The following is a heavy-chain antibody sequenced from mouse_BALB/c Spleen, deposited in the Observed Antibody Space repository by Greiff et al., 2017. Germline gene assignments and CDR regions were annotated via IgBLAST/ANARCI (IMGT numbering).Heavy chain of an antibody. V-gene: IGHV5-6-5*01. Sequence: EVKVVESGGGLVKPGGSLKLSCAASGFTFSSYAMSWVRQTPEKRLEWVASISSGGSTYYPDSVKGRFTISRDNARNILYLQMSSLRSEDTAMYYCARGYYGSSYEAMDYWGQGTSVTVSS. J-gene: IGHJ4*01. CDR1: GFTFSSYA. D-gene: IGHD1-1*01. CDR3: ARGYYGSSYEAMDY. CDR2: ISSGGST.